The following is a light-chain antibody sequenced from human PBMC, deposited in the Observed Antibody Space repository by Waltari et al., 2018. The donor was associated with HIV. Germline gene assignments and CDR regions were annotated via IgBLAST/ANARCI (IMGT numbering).Light chain of an antibody. CDR2: AAS. V-gene: IGKV1-39*01. CDR3: QQSYITPLT. J-gene: IGKJ4*01. CDR1: QSMSTY. Sequence: DIQMTQSPSSLSASVGDRLTITCRASQSMSTYLNWYQQKPGKAPKVLIYAASSLQSWVPSRFSGSGSGTDFTLTISSLQPEDFATYYCQQSYITPLTFGGGTKVEIK.